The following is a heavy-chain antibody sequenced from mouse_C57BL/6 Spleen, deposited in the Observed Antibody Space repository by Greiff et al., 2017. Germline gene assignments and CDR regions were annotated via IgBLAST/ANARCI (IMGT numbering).Heavy chain of an antibody. J-gene: IGHJ4*01. Sequence: EVHLVESGGVLVKPGGSLKLSCAASGFTFSDYGMLWVSQAPEKGLEWGAYISSGSSTIYYADTVKGRFTSFRDNAKNTLFLHMTSLRSEYAAMYYCGRNYAMWGWGPGPSVT. V-gene: IGHV5-17*01. CDR1: GFTFSDYG. CDR2: ISSGSSTI. CDR3: GRNYAMWG.